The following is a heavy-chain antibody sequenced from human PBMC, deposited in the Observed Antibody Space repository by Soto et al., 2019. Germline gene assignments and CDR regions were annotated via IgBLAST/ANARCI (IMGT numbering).Heavy chain of an antibody. CDR1: GYTFTSFG. Sequence: QVQLVQSGAEVKKPGASVKVSCKASGYTFTSFGISWVRQAPGQGLEWMGWISAYNGNTNYAENLQGRVTMTTDTSTSTAYMELRSLIYDDTAVYYCARDHRGGTDAFDIWGQGTMVTVSS. J-gene: IGHJ3*02. D-gene: IGHD2-15*01. CDR3: ARDHRGGTDAFDI. V-gene: IGHV1-18*01. CDR2: ISAYNGNT.